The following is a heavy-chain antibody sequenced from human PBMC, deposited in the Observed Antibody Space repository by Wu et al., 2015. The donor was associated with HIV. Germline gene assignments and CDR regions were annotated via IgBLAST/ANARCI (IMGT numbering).Heavy chain of an antibody. CDR1: GGTFSSYA. CDR2: IIPIFGTA. J-gene: IGHJ6*02. CDR3: ARGLGFYGSGGHYYYYGMDV. D-gene: IGHD3-10*01. Sequence: QVQLVQSGAEVKKPGSSVKVSCKASGGTFSSYAISWVRQAPGQGLEWMGGIIPIFGTANYAQKFQGRVTITTDESTSTAYMELSSLRSEDTAVYYCARGLGFYGSGGHYYYYGMDVWGQGTTVTVSS. V-gene: IGHV1-69*05.